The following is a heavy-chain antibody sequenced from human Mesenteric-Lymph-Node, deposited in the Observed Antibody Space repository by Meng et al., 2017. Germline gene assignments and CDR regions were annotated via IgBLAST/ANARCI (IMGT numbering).Heavy chain of an antibody. CDR2: LYSGGDA. Sequence: VRLVESGGGLIQPGGSLRLSFGVSGFTVSNHYMSWVRQASGKGLEWVSILYSGGDAYYADSVRGRFTISRDNAKNMLYLQMNSLRAEDTAVYYCARGRYASVGFNYWGQGTLVTVSS. V-gene: IGHV3-53*02. CDR3: ARGRYASVGFNY. J-gene: IGHJ4*02. D-gene: IGHD2-2*01. CDR1: GFTVSNHY.